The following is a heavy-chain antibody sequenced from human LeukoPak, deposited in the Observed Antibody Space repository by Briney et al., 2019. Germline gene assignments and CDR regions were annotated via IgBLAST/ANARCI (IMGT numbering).Heavy chain of an antibody. D-gene: IGHD3-10*01. Sequence: GGSLRLSCAASGFTFSNYVMSWVRQAPGKGLEWVSAIHGSGGTTFYVDSVKGRFTTSRDNSKNTLYLQMNSLRAEDTAVYYCAKVGIDGSGPFDHWGQGTLVTVSS. J-gene: IGHJ4*02. V-gene: IGHV3-23*01. CDR1: GFTFSNYV. CDR2: IHGSGGTT. CDR3: AKVGIDGSGPFDH.